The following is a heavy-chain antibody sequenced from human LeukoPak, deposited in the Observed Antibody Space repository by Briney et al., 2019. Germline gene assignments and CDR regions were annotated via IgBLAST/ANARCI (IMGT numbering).Heavy chain of an antibody. D-gene: IGHD4-17*01. J-gene: IGHJ4*02. Sequence: KPGASVKVSCKASGYTFTGYYMHWVRQAPGRGLEWMGWINPNSGGTNYAQKFQGRVTMTRDTSITTAYMELSRLRSDDTAVYYCARADYGDFALDYWGQGTLVTVSS. V-gene: IGHV1-2*02. CDR1: GYTFTGYY. CDR3: ARADYGDFALDY. CDR2: INPNSGGT.